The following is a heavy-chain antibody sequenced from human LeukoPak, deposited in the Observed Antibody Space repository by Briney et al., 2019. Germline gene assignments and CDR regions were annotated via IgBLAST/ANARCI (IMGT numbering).Heavy chain of an antibody. CDR1: GFTFSSYA. D-gene: IGHD3-22*01. V-gene: IGHV3-30*01. CDR3: ARESRTADSSGYPLYFDY. Sequence: PGRSLRLSCAASGFTFSSYAMHWVRQAPGKGLEWVAVISYDGSNKYYAASVKGRFTISRDNSKNTLYLQMNSLRAEDTAVYYCARESRTADSSGYPLYFDYWGQGTLVTVSS. J-gene: IGHJ4*02. CDR2: ISYDGSNK.